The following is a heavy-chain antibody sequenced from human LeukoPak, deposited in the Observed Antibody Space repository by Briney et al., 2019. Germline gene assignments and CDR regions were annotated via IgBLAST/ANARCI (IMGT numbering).Heavy chain of an antibody. CDR3: ARDKYSSGWYIPQYYYYGMDV. V-gene: IGHV3-23*01. J-gene: IGHJ6*02. Sequence: GGSLRLSCAASGFTFSSYGMSWVCQAPGKGLEWVSAISGSGGSTYYADSVKGRFTISRDNAKNSLYLQMNSLRAEDTAVYYCARDKYSSGWYIPQYYYYGMDVWGQGTTVTVSS. D-gene: IGHD6-19*01. CDR1: GFTFSSYG. CDR2: ISGSGGST.